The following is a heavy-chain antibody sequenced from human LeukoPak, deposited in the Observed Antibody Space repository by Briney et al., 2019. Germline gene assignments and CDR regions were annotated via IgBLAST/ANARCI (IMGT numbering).Heavy chain of an antibody. CDR1: GFTFSSYS. J-gene: IGHJ4*02. CDR3: ARDLTSGSYPKQ. CDR2: ISSSSSYI. D-gene: IGHD1-26*01. Sequence: GGSLRLSCAASGFTFSSYSMNWVRQAPGKGLEWVSSISSSSSYIYYADSVKGRFTISRDNAKNSLYLQMNSLRAEDTAVYYCARDLTSGSYPKQWGQGTLVTVSS. V-gene: IGHV3-21*01.